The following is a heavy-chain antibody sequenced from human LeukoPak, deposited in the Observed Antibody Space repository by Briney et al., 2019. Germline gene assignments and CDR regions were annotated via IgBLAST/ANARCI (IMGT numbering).Heavy chain of an antibody. V-gene: IGHV3-30*02. CDR3: AKDNDYAI. Sequence: GGSLRLSCAVSGFTFSSSGMHWVRQAPGRGLEWVAFIRTDEDYADSVKGRFTISRDNSKNTLCLQVNSLRPEDTAVYYCAKDNDYAIWGQGTLVTVSS. J-gene: IGHJ3*02. CDR1: GFTFSSSG. D-gene: IGHD5-12*01. CDR2: IRTDE.